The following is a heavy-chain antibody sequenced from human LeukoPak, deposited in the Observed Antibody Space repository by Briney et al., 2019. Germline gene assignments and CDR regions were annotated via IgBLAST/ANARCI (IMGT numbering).Heavy chain of an antibody. CDR2: MFHSGSS. Sequence: SETLSLTCTVSGYSIRSGYYWGRIRQPPGKGLEWIGCMFHSGSSYFNSSLKSRLTILSDTSKNQFSLNLTSVTAADTAVYYCARVSWDINYVDFWGRGTLVTVSS. J-gene: IGHJ4*02. CDR3: ARVSWDINYVDF. CDR1: GYSIRSGYY. V-gene: IGHV4-38-2*02. D-gene: IGHD1-26*01.